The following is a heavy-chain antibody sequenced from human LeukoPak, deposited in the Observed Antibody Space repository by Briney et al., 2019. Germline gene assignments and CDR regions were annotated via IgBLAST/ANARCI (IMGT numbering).Heavy chain of an antibody. CDR3: ARGAYSFDT. Sequence: SETLSLTCTVSGYSISTGYYWDWIRQPPGKGLEWIGTFYHGGSTYYNPSLKSRVTISVDTSKNQFSLNLTSVTAADTAVYFCARGAYSFDTWGHGTMVIVSS. CDR2: FYHGGST. V-gene: IGHV4-38-2*02. J-gene: IGHJ3*02. CDR1: GYSISTGYY. D-gene: IGHD2-21*01.